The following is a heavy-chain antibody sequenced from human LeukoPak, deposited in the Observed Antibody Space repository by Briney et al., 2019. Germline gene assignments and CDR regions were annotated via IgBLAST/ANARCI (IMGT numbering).Heavy chain of an antibody. V-gene: IGHV3-13*01. CDR1: GFTFSTYN. J-gene: IGHJ3*02. Sequence: GGSLRLSCTASGFTFSTYNMHWVRQPTGKGLEWVSAVGTAGDTYYPGSVKGRFTISRENAKNSLYLQMNSLRVGGTAVYYCARRGDSRGYYDAFDIWGQGTMVTVSS. CDR3: ARRGDSRGYYDAFDI. D-gene: IGHD3-22*01. CDR2: VGTAGDT.